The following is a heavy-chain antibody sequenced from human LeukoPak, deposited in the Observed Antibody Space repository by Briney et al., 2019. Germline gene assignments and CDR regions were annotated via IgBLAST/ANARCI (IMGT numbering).Heavy chain of an antibody. CDR3: ARASFIWGLGDY. V-gene: IGHV1-69*01. J-gene: IGHJ4*02. D-gene: IGHD3-16*01. CDR1: GGTFSSYA. Sequence: SVKVSCKASGGTFSSYAISWVRQAPGQGLEWMGGIIPIFGTANYAQKFQGRVTITADESTSTAYMELSSLRSEDTVVNYCARASFIWGLGDYWGQGTLVTVSS. CDR2: IIPIFGTA.